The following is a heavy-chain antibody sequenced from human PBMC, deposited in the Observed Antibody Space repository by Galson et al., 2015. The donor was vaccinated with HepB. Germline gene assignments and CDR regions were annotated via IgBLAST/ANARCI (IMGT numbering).Heavy chain of an antibody. J-gene: IGHJ3*02. CDR3: ARDAYCGGDCVNAFDI. CDR2: ISSTRSYI. CDR1: GFTFSRYS. D-gene: IGHD2-21*02. V-gene: IGHV3-21*01. Sequence: SLRLSCAASGFTFSRYSMNWVRQAPGKGLEWVSSISSTRSYIYYADSLKGRFTISRDNAKNSLYLQMNSLRAEDTAVYYCARDAYCGGDCVNAFDIWGQGTMVTVSS.